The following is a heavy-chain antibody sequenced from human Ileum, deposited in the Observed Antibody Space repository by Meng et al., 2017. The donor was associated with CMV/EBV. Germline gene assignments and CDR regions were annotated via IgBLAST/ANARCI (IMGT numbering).Heavy chain of an antibody. Sequence: GESLKISCAASGFTVSSNYMSWVRQAPGKGLEWVSVIYSGGSTYYADSVKGRFTIPRDNSKNTLYLQMNSLRAEDTAVYYCARSRNQLIPFDYWGQGTLVTVSS. D-gene: IGHD6-13*01. CDR1: GFTVSSNY. J-gene: IGHJ4*02. CDR3: ARSRNQLIPFDY. V-gene: IGHV3-53*01. CDR2: IYSGGST.